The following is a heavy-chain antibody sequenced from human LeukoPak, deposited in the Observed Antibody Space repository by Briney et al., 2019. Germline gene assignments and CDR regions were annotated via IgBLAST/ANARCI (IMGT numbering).Heavy chain of an antibody. CDR2: ISPSGSST. CDR1: GFTFSDYT. CDR3: AKDSPIVVVPAATD. V-gene: IGHV3-21*04. J-gene: IGHJ4*02. Sequence: GGSLRLSCAASGFTFSDYTMNWVRQAPGKGLEWVSSISPSGSSTWHADSVKGRFTISRDNAKNSLYMQMDSLRAEDTAVYYCAKDSPIVVVPAATDWGQGTLVTVSS. D-gene: IGHD2-2*01.